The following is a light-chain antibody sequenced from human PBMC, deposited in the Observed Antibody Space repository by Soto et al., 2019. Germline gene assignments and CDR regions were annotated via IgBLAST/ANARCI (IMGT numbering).Light chain of an antibody. Sequence: QSVFTQPPSASGTPGQRVNISCSGSSSNSGSNTVNWYQQLPGTAPKLLIYSNNQRPSGVPDRFSGSKSGTSGSLAISGLQSEDEADYYCAAWADSLNGFWVFGGGTKLTVL. CDR1: SSNSGSNT. CDR2: SNN. V-gene: IGLV1-44*01. CDR3: AAWADSLNGFWV. J-gene: IGLJ3*02.